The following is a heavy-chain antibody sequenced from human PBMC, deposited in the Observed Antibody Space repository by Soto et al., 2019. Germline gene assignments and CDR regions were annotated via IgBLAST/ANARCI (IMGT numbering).Heavy chain of an antibody. J-gene: IGHJ6*02. CDR1: GYSFTSYW. CDR2: IDPSDSYT. D-gene: IGHD2-2*01. Sequence: GESLKISCKGSGYSFTSYWISWVRQMPGKGLEWMGRIDPSDSYTNYSPSFQGHVIISADKSISTAYLQWSSLKASDTAMYYCARHIVVVPAARDYYYGTDVWGQGTTVTVSS. V-gene: IGHV5-10-1*01. CDR3: ARHIVVVPAARDYYYGTDV.